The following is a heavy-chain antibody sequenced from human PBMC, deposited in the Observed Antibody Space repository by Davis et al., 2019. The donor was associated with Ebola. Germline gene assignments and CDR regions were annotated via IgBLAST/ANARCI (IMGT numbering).Heavy chain of an antibody. D-gene: IGHD1-26*01. CDR1: GGSISSSSYY. CDR2: IYYSGST. J-gene: IGHJ3*02. Sequence: MPSETLSLTCTVSGGSISSSSYYWGWIRQPPGKGLEWIGSIYYSGSTYYNPSLKSRVTISVDTSKNQFSLKLSSVTAADTAVYYCAKASGSYYAPLDAFDIWGQGTMVTVSS. CDR3: AKASGSYYAPLDAFDI. V-gene: IGHV4-39*01.